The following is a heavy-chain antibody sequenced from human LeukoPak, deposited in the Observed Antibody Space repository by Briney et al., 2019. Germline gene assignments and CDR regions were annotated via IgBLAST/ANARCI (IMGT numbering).Heavy chain of an antibody. V-gene: IGHV3-23*01. CDR2: IRGSGDPA. J-gene: IGHJ4*02. CDR1: GFPFSAYA. D-gene: IGHD3/OR15-3a*01. CDR3: AKDLSSGTGRGFDH. Sequence: GGSLRLSCTASGFPFSAYAMSWVRQAPNKGLEWASGIRGSGDPAYYAESVKGRFTVYRDNFRNIVYLQMNSLRAEDTALYYCAKDLSSGTGRGFDHWGQGTLVSVSS.